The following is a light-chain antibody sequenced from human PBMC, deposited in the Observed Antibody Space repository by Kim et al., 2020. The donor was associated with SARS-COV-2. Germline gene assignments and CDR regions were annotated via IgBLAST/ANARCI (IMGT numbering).Light chain of an antibody. CDR3: HKRSNGPQT. V-gene: IGKV3-11*01. J-gene: IGKJ1*01. Sequence: PGERAPPSGRASQCVGTYLSSYQQRPRQAPRLLIYDASNRATGIPARFTGSGSGTDFTLTISSLEPEDRGVYFCHKRSNGPQTFGQGTKVDIK. CDR2: DAS. CDR1: QCVGTY.